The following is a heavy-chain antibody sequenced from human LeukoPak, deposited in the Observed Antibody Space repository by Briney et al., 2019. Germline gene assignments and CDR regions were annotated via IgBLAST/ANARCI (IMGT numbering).Heavy chain of an antibody. V-gene: IGHV4-39*07. CDR3: ARERLLYGKRFGELSDY. Sequence: PSETLSLTCTVSGGSITTSSYYWGWIRQPPGTGLEWIGEINHSGSTNYNPSLKSRVTISVDTSKNQFSLKLSSVTAADTAVYYCARERLLYGKRFGELSDYWGQGTLVTVSS. CDR1: GGSITTSSYY. D-gene: IGHD3-10*01. J-gene: IGHJ4*02. CDR2: INHSGST.